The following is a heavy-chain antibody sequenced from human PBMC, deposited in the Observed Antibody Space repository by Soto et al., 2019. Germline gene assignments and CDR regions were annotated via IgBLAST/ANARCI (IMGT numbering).Heavy chain of an antibody. CDR2: IYHSGST. CDR1: GGSITSCGYS. D-gene: IGHD3-10*01. J-gene: IGHJ4*02. CDR3: ARGNNVLPGGYFDY. V-gene: IGHV4-30-2*01. Sequence: SETLSLTCAVSGGSITSCGYSWSWIRQPPGKGLEWIGYIYHSGSTYYNPSLKSRVTISVDRSKNQFSLKLSSVTAADTAVYYCARGNNVLPGGYFDYWGQGTLVTVSS.